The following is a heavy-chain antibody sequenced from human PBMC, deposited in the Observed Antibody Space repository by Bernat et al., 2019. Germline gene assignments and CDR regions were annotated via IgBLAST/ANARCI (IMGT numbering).Heavy chain of an antibody. V-gene: IGHV4-4*02. CDR2: IYYSGST. CDR1: GGSISSSNW. D-gene: IGHD4-17*01. Sequence: QVQLQESGPGLVKPSGTLSLTCAVSGGSISSSNWWSWVRQPPGKGLEWIGSIYYSGSTYYNPSLKSRVTISVDTSKNQFSLKLSSVTAADTAVYYCARRFGDYKWDYFDYWGQGTLVTVSS. CDR3: ARRFGDYKWDYFDY. J-gene: IGHJ4*02.